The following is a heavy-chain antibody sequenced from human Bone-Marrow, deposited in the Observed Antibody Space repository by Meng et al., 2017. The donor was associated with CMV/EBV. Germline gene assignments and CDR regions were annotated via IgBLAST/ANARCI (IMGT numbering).Heavy chain of an antibody. CDR2: IIPIFGTA. Sequence: SVKVSCKASGGTFSSYAISWVRQAPGQGLEWMGRIIPIFGTANYAQKFQGRVTITTDKSTSTAYMELSSLRSEDTAVYYCARDRGGEAAYRLFRYYGMDVWGQGTTVTVSS. J-gene: IGHJ6*02. CDR1: GGTFSSYA. CDR3: ARDRGGEAAYRLFRYYGMDV. D-gene: IGHD3-16*02. V-gene: IGHV1-69*05.